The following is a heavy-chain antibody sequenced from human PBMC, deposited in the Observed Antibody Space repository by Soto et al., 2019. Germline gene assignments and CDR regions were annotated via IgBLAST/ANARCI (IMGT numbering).Heavy chain of an antibody. CDR3: AKDTSGSYVGGVDY. CDR2: ISYDGSNK. Sequence: SGGSLRLSCAASGFTFSSYGMHWVRQAPGKGLEWVAVISYDGSNKYYADSVKGRFTISRDNSKNTLYLQMNSLRAEDTAVYYCAKDTSGSYVGGVDYWGQGTLVTVSS. D-gene: IGHD1-26*01. V-gene: IGHV3-30*18. J-gene: IGHJ4*02. CDR1: GFTFSSYG.